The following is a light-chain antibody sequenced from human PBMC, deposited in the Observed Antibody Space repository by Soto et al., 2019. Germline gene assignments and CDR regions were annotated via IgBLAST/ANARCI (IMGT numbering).Light chain of an antibody. CDR1: SSDVGGYNY. CDR3: SSYAASNNLGV. Sequence: QSALTQPPSASGSPGQSVTISCIGTSSDVGGYNYVSWYQQHPGKAPKLMIYEVSKRPSGVPDRFSGSKSGNTASPTVSGLQAEDEADYYCSSYAASNNLGVFGGGTKRTVL. V-gene: IGLV2-8*01. J-gene: IGLJ2*01. CDR2: EVS.